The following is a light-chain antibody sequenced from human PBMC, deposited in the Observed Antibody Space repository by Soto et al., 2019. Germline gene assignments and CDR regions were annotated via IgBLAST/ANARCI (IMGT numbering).Light chain of an antibody. V-gene: IGKV3-15*01. CDR1: QSVWSN. CDR3: QQYDNRSPLT. CDR2: GAS. Sequence: EVVMTQFPATLSVSPGGRATLSCRASQSVWSNLAWYQQKPGQSPRLLIYGASTRATGVPAKFSGSGSGTEFNLTISSLQTEDFGVYYCQQYDNRSPLTFGGGTKVEI. J-gene: IGKJ4*01.